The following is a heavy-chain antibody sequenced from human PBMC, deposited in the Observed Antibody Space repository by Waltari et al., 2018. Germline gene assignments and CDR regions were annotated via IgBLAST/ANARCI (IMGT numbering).Heavy chain of an antibody. CDR2: ISGSGGST. Sequence: EVQLLESGGGLVQPGGSLRLSCAASGFTFSSYALSWVRQAPGKGLEWVSAISGSGGSTYYADSVKGRFTISRDNSKNTLYLQMNSLRAEDTAVYYCAKQRVAARLFDYWGQGTLVTVSS. V-gene: IGHV3-23*01. CDR3: AKQRVAARLFDY. D-gene: IGHD6-6*01. CDR1: GFTFSSYA. J-gene: IGHJ4*02.